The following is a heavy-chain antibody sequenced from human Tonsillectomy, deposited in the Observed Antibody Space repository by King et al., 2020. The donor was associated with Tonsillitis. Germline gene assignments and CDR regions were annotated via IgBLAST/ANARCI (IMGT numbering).Heavy chain of an antibody. J-gene: IGHJ3*01. Sequence: VKLVPSGAEVKKPGASVKVSCRASGTTFSSYDINWVRQATGKGLEWMGWMNPNSGNTGFAQKFQGRVTMTRDTSISTAYMELSSLRSEDTAVYYCARSFGTTSRGFDLWGQGTMVTVSS. V-gene: IGHV1-8*01. CDR3: ARSFGTTSRGFDL. CDR1: GTTFSSYD. CDR2: MNPNSGNT. D-gene: IGHD3-10*01.